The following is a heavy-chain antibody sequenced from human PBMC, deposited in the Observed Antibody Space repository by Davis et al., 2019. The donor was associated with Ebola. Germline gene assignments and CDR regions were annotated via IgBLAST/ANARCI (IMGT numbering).Heavy chain of an antibody. V-gene: IGHV1-18*01. CDR1: GYTFKNSA. Sequence: ASVKVSCKASGYTFKNSAISWVRQAPGQGLEWMGWISVYNGNTNYAQKVQGRVAMTTDTSTGTAYLDLRSLRSDDTAVYFCARTSIVGTSTTASDIWGQGTLVTVSS. CDR2: ISVYNGNT. J-gene: IGHJ3*02. D-gene: IGHD1-26*01. CDR3: ARTSIVGTSTTASDI.